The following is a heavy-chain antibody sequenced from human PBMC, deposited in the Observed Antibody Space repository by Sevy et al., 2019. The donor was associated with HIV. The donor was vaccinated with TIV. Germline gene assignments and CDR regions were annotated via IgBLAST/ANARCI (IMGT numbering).Heavy chain of an antibody. D-gene: IGHD6-19*01. CDR1: GFTFGDYA. V-gene: IGHV3-49*03. J-gene: IGHJ3*02. CDR3: TREGLQQWLVASLFDI. CDR2: IRSKAYGGTT. Sequence: GESLKISCTASGFTFGDYAMSWFRQAPGKGLEWVGFIRSKAYGGTTEYAASVKGRFTISRDDSKSIAYLQMNSLKTEDTAVYYCTREGLQQWLVASLFDIWGQGTMVTVSS.